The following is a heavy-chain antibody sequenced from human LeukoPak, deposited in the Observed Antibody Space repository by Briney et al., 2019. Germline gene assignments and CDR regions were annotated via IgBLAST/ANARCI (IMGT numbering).Heavy chain of an antibody. V-gene: IGHV3-23*01. D-gene: IGHD2-2*01. CDR1: GFTFSSYA. CDR3: AKSIVVVPAAPDY. J-gene: IGHJ4*02. CDR2: ISGSGGST. Sequence: GGSLRLSCAASGFTFSSYAMSWVRQAPGKGLEWVSAISGSGGSTCYADSVKGRFTISRDNSKNTLYLQMNSLRAEDTAVYYCAKSIVVVPAAPDYWGQGTLVTVSS.